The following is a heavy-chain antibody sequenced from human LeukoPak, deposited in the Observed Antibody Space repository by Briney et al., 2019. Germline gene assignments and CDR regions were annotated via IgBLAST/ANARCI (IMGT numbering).Heavy chain of an antibody. Sequence: PGGSLRLSCAVSGFIFSNYDMNWVRQTPGKGLEWVSSISDRSDYADYADSVKGRFTISRDNAKNSLYLQMNSLRAEDTAVYYCARGVGYYYDSSGYYDWGQGTLVTVSS. V-gene: IGHV3-21*01. J-gene: IGHJ4*02. CDR2: ISDRSDYA. CDR1: GFIFSNYD. D-gene: IGHD3-22*01. CDR3: ARGVGYYYDSSGYYD.